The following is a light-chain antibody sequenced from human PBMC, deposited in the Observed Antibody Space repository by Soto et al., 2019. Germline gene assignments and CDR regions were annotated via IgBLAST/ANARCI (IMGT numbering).Light chain of an antibody. CDR3: SSYAGSNNVV. J-gene: IGLJ2*01. CDR2: DVS. CDR1: SSDVGGHNY. Sequence: QSVLTQPPSASGSPGQSVTISCTGTSSDVGGHNYVSWYQQHPGKAPKLMIYDVSKRPSGVPDRFSGSKSGNTASLTVSGLQAEDEADYCCSSYAGSNNVVFGGGTKLTVL. V-gene: IGLV2-8*01.